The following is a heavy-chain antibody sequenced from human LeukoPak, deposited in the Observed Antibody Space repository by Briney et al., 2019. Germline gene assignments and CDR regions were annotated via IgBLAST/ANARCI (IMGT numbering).Heavy chain of an antibody. D-gene: IGHD4-11*01. CDR3: AKAHSNYRPRHDAFDI. V-gene: IGHV3-30*18. CDR1: GFTFSSYG. J-gene: IGHJ3*02. CDR2: ISYDRSNK. Sequence: GGSLRLSCAASGFTFSSYGMHWVRQAPGKGLEWVAVISYDRSNKYYADSVKGRFTISRDDSKNTLYLQMNSLRAEDTALYYCAKAHSNYRPRHDAFDIWGQGAMVTVYS.